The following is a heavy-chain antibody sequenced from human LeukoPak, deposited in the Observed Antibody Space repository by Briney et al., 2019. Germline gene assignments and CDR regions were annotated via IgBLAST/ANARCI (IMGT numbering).Heavy chain of an antibody. Sequence: SETPSLTCAVYGGSFSGYYWSWIRQPPGKGLEWIGEINHSGSTNYNPSLKSRVTISVDTSKNQFSLKLSSVTAADTAVYYCARAPGYDILTGYATSDGMDVWGQGTTVTVSS. J-gene: IGHJ6*02. CDR2: INHSGST. D-gene: IGHD3-9*01. V-gene: IGHV4-34*01. CDR1: GGSFSGYY. CDR3: ARAPGYDILTGYATSDGMDV.